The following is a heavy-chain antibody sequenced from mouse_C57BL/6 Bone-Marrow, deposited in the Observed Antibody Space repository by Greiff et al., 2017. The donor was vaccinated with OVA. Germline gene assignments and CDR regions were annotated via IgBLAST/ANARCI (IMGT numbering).Heavy chain of an antibody. CDR1: GFTFSDYG. V-gene: IGHV5-4*01. CDR3: APYGSSSGYYAMDY. CDR2: ISDGGSYT. J-gene: IGHJ4*01. Sequence: EVQGVESGGGLVKPGGSLKLSCAASGFTFSDYGMHWVRQTPEKRLEWVATISDGGSYTYYPDNVKGRFTISRDNAKNNLYLQMSHLKSEDTAMYYCAPYGSSSGYYAMDYWGQGTSVTVSS. D-gene: IGHD1-1*01.